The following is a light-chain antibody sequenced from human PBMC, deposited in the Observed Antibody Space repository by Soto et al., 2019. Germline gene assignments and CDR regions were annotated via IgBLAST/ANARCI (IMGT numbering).Light chain of an antibody. CDR1: QTISSK. Sequence: EIVMTQSPSTLSVSVWEGATLSCRASQTISSKFAWYQQKPGQAPRLLIYGASTRATGIPARFSGSGSGTEFTLTISSLQSEDSAAYYCQQYNTWLEAFGQGTKVDIK. V-gene: IGKV3-15*01. J-gene: IGKJ1*01. CDR3: QQYNTWLEA. CDR2: GAS.